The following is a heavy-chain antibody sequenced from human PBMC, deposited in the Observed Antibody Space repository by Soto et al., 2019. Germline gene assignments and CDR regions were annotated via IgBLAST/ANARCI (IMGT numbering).Heavy chain of an antibody. V-gene: IGHV3-23*01. D-gene: IGHD4-17*01. CDR2: IGTHADTT. CDR3: ARGSAYSDYDFEY. Sequence: GSLRISCAASVFTFSTYSLTWVRQSPGKGLEWVSSIGTHADTTYYVDSVKGRFSISRDNSTNTLYLHMNSLRAEDTAVYYCARGSAYSDYDFEYWGQGTLVTVSS. J-gene: IGHJ4*02. CDR1: VFTFSTYS.